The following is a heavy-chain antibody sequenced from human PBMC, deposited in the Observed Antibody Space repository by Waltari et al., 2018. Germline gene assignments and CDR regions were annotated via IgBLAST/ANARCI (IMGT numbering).Heavy chain of an antibody. CDR1: GFTLSSFA. J-gene: IGHJ6*02. CDR3: AREGYDLYSVGMDV. CDR2: ISNDGTKK. D-gene: IGHD2-21*02. V-gene: IGHV3-30-3*01. Sequence: QVQLVESGGGVVQPGRSLRLSCAASGFTLSSFAVHWVRQAPGKGMEWVRVISNDGTKKYYVDSVKGRFTISRDNFKNMVYMQMNSLRREDTALYYCAREGYDLYSVGMDVWGQGTTVTVSS.